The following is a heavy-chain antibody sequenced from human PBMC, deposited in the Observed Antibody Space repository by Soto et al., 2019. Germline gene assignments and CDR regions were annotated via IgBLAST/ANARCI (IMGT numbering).Heavy chain of an antibody. CDR2: TYPGDSET. CDR3: ARPEHYYGTGSDTGSMDV. J-gene: IGHJ6*02. CDR1: GYRFTSYW. Sequence: GESLKISCEASGYRFTSYWIAWVRQMPGKGLEWMGLTYPGDSETRYSLSFQGQVTISVDKSINTAYLHWSSLKASDTAMHFCARPEHYYGTGSDTGSMDVWGQGTTVTVSS. V-gene: IGHV5-51*01. D-gene: IGHD3-10*01.